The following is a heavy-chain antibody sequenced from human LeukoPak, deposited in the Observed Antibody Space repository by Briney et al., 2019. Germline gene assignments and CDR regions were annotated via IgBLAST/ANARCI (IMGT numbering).Heavy chain of an antibody. D-gene: IGHD3-9*01. V-gene: IGHV3-30*04. CDR1: GFTFGSYA. Sequence: GRSLRLSCAASGFTFGSYAMHWVRQAPGKGLEWVAVISYDGSNKYYADSVKGRFTISRDNSKNTLYLQMNSLRAEDTAVYYCASDMDFDYWGQGTLVTVSS. CDR2: ISYDGSNK. CDR3: ASDMDFDY. J-gene: IGHJ4*02.